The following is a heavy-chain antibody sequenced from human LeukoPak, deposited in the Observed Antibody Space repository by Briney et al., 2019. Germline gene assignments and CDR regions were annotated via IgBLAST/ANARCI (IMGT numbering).Heavy chain of an antibody. CDR2: ISDSGGNT. CDR1: GFTFSSYS. J-gene: IGHJ4*02. CDR3: AKEMAGSYYLSDH. Sequence: GGSLRLSCAASGFTFSSYSMNWVRQAPGKGLEWVSGISDSGGNTYYADSVKGRFTISRDNSKNTLSLQMNSLRAEDTAVYYCAKEMAGSYYLSDHWGQGTLVTVSS. D-gene: IGHD3-10*01. V-gene: IGHV3-23*01.